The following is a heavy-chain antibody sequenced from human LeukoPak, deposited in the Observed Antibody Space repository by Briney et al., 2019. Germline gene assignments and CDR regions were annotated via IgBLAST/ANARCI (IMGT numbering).Heavy chain of an antibody. J-gene: IGHJ4*02. D-gene: IGHD3-22*01. CDR2: ISVTGGST. V-gene: IGHV3-23*01. CDR1: GLTFRSYA. Sequence: GGSLRLSCAASGLTFRSYAMSWVRQAPGKGLEWVSTISVTGGSTGYADSVKGRFTISRDNSKNTLYLQMNSLRAEDTAVYYCYIPYYDTSAYKGYWGQGTLVTVSS. CDR3: YIPYYDTSAYKGY.